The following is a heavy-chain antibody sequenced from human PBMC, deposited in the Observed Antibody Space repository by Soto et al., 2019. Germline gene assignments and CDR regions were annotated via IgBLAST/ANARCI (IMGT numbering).Heavy chain of an antibody. J-gene: IGHJ4*02. V-gene: IGHV1-18*01. CDR2: ISGHNDNT. D-gene: IGHD6-6*01. Sequence: QVQLVQSGAEVKKPGASVKVSCKASGYTFTNYDISWVRQAPGQGLEWMGWISGHNDNTNYAQMVQGRVTMTTDTSTSTAVMELSSLRSNATVVYYCLRDQSLYRQLADDYWGQGTLVTVST. CDR1: GYTFTNYD. CDR3: LRDQSLYRQLADDY.